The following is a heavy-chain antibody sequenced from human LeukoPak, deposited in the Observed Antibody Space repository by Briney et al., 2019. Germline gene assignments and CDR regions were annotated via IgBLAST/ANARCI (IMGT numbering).Heavy chain of an antibody. V-gene: IGHV4-34*01. Sequence: SETLSLTCAVYGGSFSGYYWSWIRQPPGKGLEWIGEINHSGSTNYNPSLKSRVTISVDTSKNQSSLKLSSVTAADTAVYYCARGRPKWFGFRDYWGQGTLVTVSS. CDR1: GGSFSGYY. D-gene: IGHD3-10*01. CDR3: ARGRPKWFGFRDY. CDR2: INHSGST. J-gene: IGHJ4*02.